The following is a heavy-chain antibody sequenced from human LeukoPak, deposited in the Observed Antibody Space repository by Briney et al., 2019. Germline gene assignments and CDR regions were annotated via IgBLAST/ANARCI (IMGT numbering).Heavy chain of an antibody. D-gene: IGHD2-15*01. CDR3: ASGSDIVVVVSLDY. CDR2: IIPIFGTA. CDR1: GGTFSSYA. V-gene: IGHV1-69*06. J-gene: IGHJ4*02. Sequence: SVKVSCKASGGTFSSYAISWVRQAPGQGPEWMGGIIPIFGTANYAQKSQGRVTITADKSTSTAYMELSSLRSEDTAVYYCASGSDIVVVVSLDYWGQGTLVTVSS.